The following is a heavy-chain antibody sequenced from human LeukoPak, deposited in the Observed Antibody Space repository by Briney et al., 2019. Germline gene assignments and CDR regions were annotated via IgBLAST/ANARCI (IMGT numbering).Heavy chain of an antibody. D-gene: IGHD2-21*02. Sequence: SETLSLTCTVSGGSISSSSYYWGWTRQPPGKGLEWIGSIYYSGSTYYNPSLKSRVTISVDKSKNQFSLKLSSVTAADTAVYYCARDCGGDCYSVLWYFDLWGRGTLVTVSS. V-gene: IGHV4-39*07. CDR3: ARDCGGDCYSVLWYFDL. J-gene: IGHJ2*01. CDR1: GGSISSSSYY. CDR2: IYYSGST.